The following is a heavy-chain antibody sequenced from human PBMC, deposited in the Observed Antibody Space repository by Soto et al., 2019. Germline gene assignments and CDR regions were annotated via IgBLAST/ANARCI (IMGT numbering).Heavy chain of an antibody. CDR1: GFTFRTYT. CDR3: ARDRGYDAHDYYYNAMDV. V-gene: IGHV3-21*01. CDR2: IRGFSPYT. J-gene: IGHJ6*02. D-gene: IGHD2-15*01. Sequence: GGSLRLSCVASGFTFRTYTMNWVRQAPGKGLEWVSGIRGFSPYTFYAESVKGRFTISRDNAKNSLYLQMNSLGVEDTAVYYCARDRGYDAHDYYYNAMDVWGQGTTVTVSS.